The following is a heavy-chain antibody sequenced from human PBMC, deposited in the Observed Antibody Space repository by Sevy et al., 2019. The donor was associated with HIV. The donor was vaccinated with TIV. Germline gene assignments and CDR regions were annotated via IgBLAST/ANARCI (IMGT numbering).Heavy chain of an antibody. J-gene: IGHJ5*01. CDR1: GLTFSSYA. V-gene: IGHV3-23*01. Sequence: GGSLRLSCAASGLTFSSYAVSWVRQAPAKGLEWVSSITDSGSTYYADSVKGRFTISRDNSKNTLSLQMNSLRAEDTAVYYCAKPRRGWYVFDCWGLGTLVTVSS. CDR2: ITDSGST. D-gene: IGHD6-19*01. CDR3: AKPRRGWYVFDC.